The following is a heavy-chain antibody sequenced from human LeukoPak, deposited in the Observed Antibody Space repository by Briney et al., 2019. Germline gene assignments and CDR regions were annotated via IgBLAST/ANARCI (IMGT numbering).Heavy chain of an antibody. D-gene: IGHD5-18*01. CDR1: GFTFSSYG. Sequence: GGSLRLSCAASGFTFSSYGMHWVRQAPGKGLEWVAFIRYDGSNKYYADSVKGRFTISRDNSKNTLYLQMNSLRAEDTAVYYCARGFSPSLIQLWYGSHYYYMDVWGKGTTVTVSS. V-gene: IGHV3-30*02. CDR2: IRYDGSNK. J-gene: IGHJ6*03. CDR3: ARGFSPSLIQLWYGSHYYYMDV.